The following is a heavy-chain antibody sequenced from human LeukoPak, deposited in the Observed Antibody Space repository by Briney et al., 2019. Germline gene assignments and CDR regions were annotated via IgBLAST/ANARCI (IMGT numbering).Heavy chain of an antibody. J-gene: IGHJ6*02. V-gene: IGHV3-7*03. CDR3: ARGGGLDV. CDR2: INHNGNVN. Sequence: GGSLRLSCAASGFTFSSYAMHWVRQAPGKGLEWVASINHNGNVNYYVDSVKGRFTISRDNAKNSLYLQMSNLRAEDTAVYFCARGGGLDVWGQGAAVTVSS. D-gene: IGHD3-16*01. CDR1: GFTFSSYA.